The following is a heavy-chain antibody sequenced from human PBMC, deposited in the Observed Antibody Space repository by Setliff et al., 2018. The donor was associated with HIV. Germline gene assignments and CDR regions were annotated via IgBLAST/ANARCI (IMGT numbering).Heavy chain of an antibody. CDR1: GGSISSGAYY. J-gene: IGHJ6*02. D-gene: IGHD2-21*02. CDR3: TRDRSDFHHHGMDV. CDR2: IYYSGST. V-gene: IGHV4-31*03. Sequence: PSETLSLTCTLSGGSISSGAYYWTWIRQHPGKGLEWIGYIYYSGSTYYNPSLKSRLTISLDTSSNQFSLRLSSVTAADTAVYYCTRDRSDFHHHGMDVWGQGTTVTVSS.